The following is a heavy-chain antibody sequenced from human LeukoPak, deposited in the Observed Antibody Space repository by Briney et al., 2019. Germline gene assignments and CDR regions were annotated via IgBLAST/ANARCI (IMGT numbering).Heavy chain of an antibody. D-gene: IGHD3-3*01. CDR2: AYYSGST. J-gene: IGHJ4*02. CDR3: ARIGSGYYNYFDF. Sequence: PSETLSLTCTVSSGSIGSYYWSWVRQPPGKGLEWIGDAYYSGSTRYNPSLTSRVTISADTSNKQFSLKMSSVTAADTAVYYCARIGSGYYNYFDFWGQGTQVTVSS. CDR1: SGSIGSYY. V-gene: IGHV4-59*01.